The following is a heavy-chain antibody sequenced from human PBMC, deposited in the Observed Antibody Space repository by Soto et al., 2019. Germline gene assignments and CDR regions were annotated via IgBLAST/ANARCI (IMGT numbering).Heavy chain of an antibody. Sequence: SVKVSCKASGGTFSSYAISWVRQAPGQGLEWMGGIIPIFGTANYAQKFQGRVTITADESTSTAYMELSSLRSEDTAVYYCARDGLAVAGNFDYWGQGTLVTVSS. D-gene: IGHD6-19*01. V-gene: IGHV1-69*13. CDR1: GGTFSSYA. CDR2: IIPIFGTA. CDR3: ARDGLAVAGNFDY. J-gene: IGHJ4*02.